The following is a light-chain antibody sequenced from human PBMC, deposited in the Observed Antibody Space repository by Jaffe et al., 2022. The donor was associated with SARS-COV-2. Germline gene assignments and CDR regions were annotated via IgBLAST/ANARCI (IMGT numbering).Light chain of an antibody. J-gene: IGLJ2*01. CDR2: DVS. CDR3: TSYTSRTTVV. V-gene: IGLV2-14*01. CDR1: SSDIGRYNY. Sequence: QSALTQPASVSGSPGQSITISCTGTSSDIGRYNYVSWYQQHPGKAPKLMIYDVSNRPSGVSNRFSGSKSDNTASLTISGLQAEDEADYYCTSYTSRTTVVFGGGTKLTVL.